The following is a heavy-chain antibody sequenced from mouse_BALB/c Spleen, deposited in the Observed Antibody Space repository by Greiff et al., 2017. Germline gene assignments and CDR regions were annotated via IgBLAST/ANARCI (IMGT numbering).Heavy chain of an antibody. CDR1: GFTFSDYY. V-gene: IGHV5-4*02. CDR2: ISDGGSYT. Sequence: EVKLVESGGGLVKPGGSLKLSCAASGFTFSDYYMYWVRQTPEKRLEWVATISDGGSYTYYPDSVKGRFTISRDNAKNNLYLQMSSLKSEDTAMYYCARDRGWSSMDYWGQGTSVTVSS. J-gene: IGHJ4*01. D-gene: IGHD2-3*01. CDR3: ARDRGWSSMDY.